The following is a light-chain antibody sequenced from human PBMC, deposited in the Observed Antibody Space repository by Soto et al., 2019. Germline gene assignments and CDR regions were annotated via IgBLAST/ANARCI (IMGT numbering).Light chain of an antibody. CDR2: EVN. CDR3: SSSTTSSTLV. V-gene: IGLV2-14*01. Sequence: QSVLTQPASVSGSPGQSITISCTGTSSDVGGYNYVSWYQQRPGKAPKLMIYEVNNRPSGISNRFSGSKSGNTASLTISGLQAEYEADYYCSSSTTSSTLVFGNGTKGTVL. J-gene: IGLJ1*01. CDR1: SSDVGGYNY.